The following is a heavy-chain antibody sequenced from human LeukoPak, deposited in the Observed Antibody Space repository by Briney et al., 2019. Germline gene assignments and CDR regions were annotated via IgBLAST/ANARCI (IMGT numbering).Heavy chain of an antibody. CDR3: ARGRQYSSSSSFDY. V-gene: IGHV4-34*01. D-gene: IGHD6-6*01. CDR1: GGSFSGYY. J-gene: IGHJ4*02. CDR2: INHSGST. Sequence: SETLSLTCAVYGGSFSGYYWSWIRQPPGKGLEWIGEINHSGSTNYNPSLKRRVTISVDTSKNQFSLKLSSVTAADTAVYYCARGRQYSSSSSFDYWGQGTLVTVSS.